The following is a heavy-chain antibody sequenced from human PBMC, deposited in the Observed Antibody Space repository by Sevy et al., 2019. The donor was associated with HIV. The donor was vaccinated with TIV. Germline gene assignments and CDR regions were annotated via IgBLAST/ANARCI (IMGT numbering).Heavy chain of an antibody. V-gene: IGHV4-34*01. CDR1: GGSFSGYY. Sequence: SETLSLTCAVYGGSFSGYYWSWIRQPPGKGLEWNGEINHSGSTNYNPSLKSRVTISVDTSKNQFSLKLSSVTAADTAVYYCARWQSEPNRGGATKDYFDYWGQGTLVTVSS. CDR2: INHSGST. CDR3: ARWQSEPNRGGATKDYFDY. D-gene: IGHD1-26*01. J-gene: IGHJ4*02.